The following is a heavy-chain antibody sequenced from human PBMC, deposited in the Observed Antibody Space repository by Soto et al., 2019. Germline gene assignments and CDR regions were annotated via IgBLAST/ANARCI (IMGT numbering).Heavy chain of an antibody. V-gene: IGHV3-30-3*01. J-gene: IGHJ6*01. Sequence: GGALGIACAASVFTFSIYAMHWVRQAPGRGLDSVARLSYDRSNKCYADSVKGRFTISRDNSKNTLYLQMNSLRAEDTAVYYCARVLLPQAGVWFGEFNQYYYYGMDVWGQGTTVTVSS. D-gene: IGHD3-10*01. CDR2: LSYDRSNK. CDR1: VFTFSIYA. CDR3: ARVLLPQAGVWFGEFNQYYYYGMDV.